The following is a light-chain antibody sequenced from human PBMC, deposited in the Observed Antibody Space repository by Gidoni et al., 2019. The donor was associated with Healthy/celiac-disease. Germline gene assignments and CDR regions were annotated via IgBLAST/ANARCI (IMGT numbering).Light chain of an antibody. CDR3: QQYYSTPLT. V-gene: IGKV4-1*01. Sequence: DIVMTQSPDSLAVSLGERATINCKSSQSVFYSSNNKNYLAWYQQKPGQPPKLLIYWASTRESGVPDRFSGSGSGTDFTLTISSLQAEDVAVYYCQQYYSTPLTFXXXTKLEIK. CDR2: WAS. CDR1: QSVFYSSNNKNY. J-gene: IGKJ2*01.